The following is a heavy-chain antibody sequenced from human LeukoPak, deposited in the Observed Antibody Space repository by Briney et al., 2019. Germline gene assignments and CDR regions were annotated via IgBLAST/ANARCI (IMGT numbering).Heavy chain of an antibody. D-gene: IGHD1-26*01. J-gene: IGHJ6*03. V-gene: IGHV4-30-2*01. CDR1: GGSISSGGYS. Sequence: SQTLSLTCAVSGGSISSGGYSWSWIRQPPGKGLEWIGYIYHSGSTYYNPSLKSRVTISVDRSKNQFSLKLSSVTAADTAVYYCARHLVGAPYYYYYYMDVWGKGTTVTVSS. CDR3: ARHLVGAPYYYYYYMDV. CDR2: IYHSGST.